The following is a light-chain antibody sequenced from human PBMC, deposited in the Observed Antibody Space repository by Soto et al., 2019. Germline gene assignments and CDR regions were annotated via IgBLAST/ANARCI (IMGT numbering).Light chain of an antibody. CDR2: GAS. J-gene: IGKJ4*02. Sequence: EIVLTQSPANLSLSPGESATLSCRTSQSVNSHLAWFQQKPGQAPRLLMYGASTRATGMPDRFSGSGSGTEFTLIISSLQSEDFAVYYCQQYNIWPLTFGGGTKVEIK. CDR1: QSVNSH. CDR3: QQYNIWPLT. V-gene: IGKV3D-15*01.